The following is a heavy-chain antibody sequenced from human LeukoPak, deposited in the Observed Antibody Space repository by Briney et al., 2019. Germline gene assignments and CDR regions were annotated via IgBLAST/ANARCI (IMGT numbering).Heavy chain of an antibody. Sequence: GASVKVSCKASGGTFSSYAISWVRQAPGQGLEWMGRIIPILGIANYAQKFQGRVTITADKSTSTAYMELSSLRSEDTAVYYCARDPKSVYDYVWGSLKGGFDYWGQGTLVTVSS. CDR2: IIPILGIA. CDR3: ARDPKSVYDYVWGSLKGGFDY. V-gene: IGHV1-69*04. D-gene: IGHD3-16*01. CDR1: GGTFSSYA. J-gene: IGHJ4*02.